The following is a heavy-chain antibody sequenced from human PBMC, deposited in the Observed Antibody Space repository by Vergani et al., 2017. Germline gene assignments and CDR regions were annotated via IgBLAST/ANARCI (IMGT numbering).Heavy chain of an antibody. Sequence: QVTLRESGPALVKPTQTLTLTCTFSGFSLSTSGMCVSWIRQPPGKALEWLARIDWDDDKYYSTSLKTRLTISKDTSTNQVVLTMTNMDPVDTATYYCARVQDRLGARYGMDVWGQGTTVTVSS. J-gene: IGHJ6*02. CDR1: GFSLSTSGMC. CDR2: IDWDDDK. CDR3: ARVQDRLGARYGMDV. V-gene: IGHV2-70*15. D-gene: IGHD2-15*01.